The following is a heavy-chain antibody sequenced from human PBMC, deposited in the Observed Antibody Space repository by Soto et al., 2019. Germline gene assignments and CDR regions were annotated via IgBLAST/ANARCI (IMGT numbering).Heavy chain of an antibody. CDR3: ARWEQPLFDY. J-gene: IGHJ4*02. CDR2: ISSDGNHK. Sequence: VKLVESGGGMVQPGRSLRLSCAASGFNVSAYTMHWVRQAPGKGLEWVAVISSDGNHKYYTDSVKGRFTISRDTSTNTLYLQMNSLRAEDTAVYYCARWEQPLFDYWGQGTLVTVSS. V-gene: IGHV3-30-3*01. D-gene: IGHD1-26*01. CDR1: GFNVSAYT.